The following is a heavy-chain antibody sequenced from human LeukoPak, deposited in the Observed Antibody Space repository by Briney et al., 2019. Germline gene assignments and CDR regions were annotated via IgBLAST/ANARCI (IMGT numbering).Heavy chain of an antibody. V-gene: IGHV3-48*03. CDR3: ARVTRGYSYGVDY. Sequence: QTGGSLRLSCAASGFTFGSYEMNWVRQAPGKGLEWVSHISSSGSTIYYADSVKGRFTISRDNAKNSLYLQMNSLRAEDTAVYYCARVTRGYSYGVDYWGQGTLVTVSS. J-gene: IGHJ4*02. CDR1: GFTFGSYE. CDR2: ISSSGSTI. D-gene: IGHD5-18*01.